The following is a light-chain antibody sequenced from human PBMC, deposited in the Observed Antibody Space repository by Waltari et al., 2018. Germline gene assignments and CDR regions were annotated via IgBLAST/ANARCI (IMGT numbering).Light chain of an antibody. Sequence: DIVLTQPPESLAVSLGERATINCNTSESVLYSSNNKNHLAWYQQKPGQPPKLLIYWASTRKSGVPDRFSGSGSETDFTLTVSSLQAEDVAVYYCQQYYNTPLTFGGGTKVEIK. CDR2: WAS. V-gene: IGKV4-1*01. CDR1: ESVLYSSNNKNH. CDR3: QQYYNTPLT. J-gene: IGKJ4*01.